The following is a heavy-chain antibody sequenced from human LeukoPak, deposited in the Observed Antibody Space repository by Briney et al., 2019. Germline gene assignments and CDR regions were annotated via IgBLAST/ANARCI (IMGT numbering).Heavy chain of an antibody. CDR2: ISSSGSYI. Sequence: PGGSLRLSCAASGFTFSSYSMNWVRQAPGKGLEWVSSISSSGSYIYYTDSVKGRFTISRDNAKNSLYLQMNSLRAEDTAVYYCARAGQGYSSGSWGQGTLVTVSS. J-gene: IGHJ4*02. V-gene: IGHV3-21*01. CDR3: ARAGQGYSSGS. CDR1: GFTFSSYS. D-gene: IGHD2-15*01.